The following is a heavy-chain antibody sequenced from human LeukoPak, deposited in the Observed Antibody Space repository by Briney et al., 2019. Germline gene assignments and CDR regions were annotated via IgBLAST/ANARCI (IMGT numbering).Heavy chain of an antibody. CDR1: GFTFSSYS. CDR3: AKGYYDSSGYTYGFDM. V-gene: IGHV3-21*04. D-gene: IGHD3-22*01. Sequence: GGSLRLSCAASGFTFSSYSMNWVRQAPGKGLEWVSSISSSSSYIYYADSVKGRFTISRDNSKNTVYLQMDSLRAEDTAVYYCAKGYYDSSGYTYGFDMWGQGTMVTVSS. J-gene: IGHJ3*02. CDR2: ISSSSSYI.